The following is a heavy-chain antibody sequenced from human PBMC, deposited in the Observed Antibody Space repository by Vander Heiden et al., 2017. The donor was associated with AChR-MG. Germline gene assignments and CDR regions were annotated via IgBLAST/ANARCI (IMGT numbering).Heavy chain of an antibody. CDR1: GFTFSTYW. CDR2: INSDGSTT. Sequence: VQLVESGGGLVQPGDSLRLSCAASGFTFSTYWMHWVRQVPGKGLVWVSGINSDGSTTTYADSVKGRFTISRDNAKKTLYLQMNSLRGEDTAVYYCARDGGGGTGNIWGQGTMVTVSS. CDR3: ARDGGGGTGNI. V-gene: IGHV3-74*03. D-gene: IGHD3-16*01. J-gene: IGHJ3*02.